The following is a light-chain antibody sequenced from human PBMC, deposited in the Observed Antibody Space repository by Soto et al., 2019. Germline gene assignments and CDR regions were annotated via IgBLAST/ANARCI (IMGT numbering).Light chain of an antibody. CDR3: SSYTSTFTYV. CDR1: NSDVGGYNY. Sequence: QSALTQPASVSGSPGQSITISCTGTNSDVGGYNYVSWYQQHPGKAPKLMIYDVSNRPSGVSDRFSGSKSGNTASLTISGLQAEDEAEYYCSSYTSTFTYVFGTGTKLTVL. V-gene: IGLV2-14*03. J-gene: IGLJ1*01. CDR2: DVS.